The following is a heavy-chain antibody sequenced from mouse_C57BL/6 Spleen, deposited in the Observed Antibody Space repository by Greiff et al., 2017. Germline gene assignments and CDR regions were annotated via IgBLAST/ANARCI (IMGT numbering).Heavy chain of an antibody. CDR3: ARGELRKYFDV. Sequence: EVHLVESEGGLVQPGSSMKLSCTASGFTFSDYYMAWVRQVPEKGLEWVANINYDGSSTYYLDSLKSRFIISRDNAKNILYLQMSSLKSEDTATYYCARGELRKYFDVWGTGTTVTVSS. J-gene: IGHJ1*03. V-gene: IGHV5-16*01. CDR2: INYDGSST. D-gene: IGHD1-1*01. CDR1: GFTFSDYY.